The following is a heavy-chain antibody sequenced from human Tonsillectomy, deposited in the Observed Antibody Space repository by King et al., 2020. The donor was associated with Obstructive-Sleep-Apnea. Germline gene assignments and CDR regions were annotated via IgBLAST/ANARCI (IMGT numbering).Heavy chain of an antibody. Sequence: VQLVESGGGLVKPGGSLRLSCAASGCIFSDYDMNWVRRAPGKGLEWVSSITTISLYIYYADSVKGRFTISRDKANNLVYLQMSSLRAEDTAMYYCTSALGSRALRDNWFDLWGQGTLVTVSS. CDR3: TSALGSRALRDNWFDL. CDR1: GCIFSDYD. CDR2: ITTISLYI. V-gene: IGHV3-21*01. J-gene: IGHJ5*02. D-gene: IGHD3-10*01.